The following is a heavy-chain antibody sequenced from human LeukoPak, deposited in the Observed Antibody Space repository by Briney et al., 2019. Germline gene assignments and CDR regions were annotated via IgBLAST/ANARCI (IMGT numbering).Heavy chain of an antibody. CDR3: ARRNDFGI. CDR2: IYYSGNT. Sequence: SETLSLTCTVSDGSVSGYFWSWFRQPPGKGLEWIGYIYYSGNTNYNPSLKSRVTISVDTSKNQFSLKLNSVTAADTAVYYCARRNDFGIWGQGTMVTVSS. CDR1: DGSVSGYF. V-gene: IGHV4-59*08. J-gene: IGHJ3*02.